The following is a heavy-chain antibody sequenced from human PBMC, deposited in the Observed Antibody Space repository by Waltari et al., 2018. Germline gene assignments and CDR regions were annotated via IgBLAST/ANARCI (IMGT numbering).Heavy chain of an antibody. Sequence: QVQLVESGGGVVQPGRSLRLSCAASGFTFSSYAMHWVRQAPGKGLEWVAVISYDGSNKYYADSGKGRFTISRDNSKNTLYLQMNSLRAEDTAVYYFARGRWPVVVVAAFDYWGQGTLVIVSS. D-gene: IGHD2-15*01. CDR1: GFTFSSYA. CDR2: ISYDGSNK. CDR3: ARGRWPVVVVAAFDY. V-gene: IGHV3-30-3*01. J-gene: IGHJ4*02.